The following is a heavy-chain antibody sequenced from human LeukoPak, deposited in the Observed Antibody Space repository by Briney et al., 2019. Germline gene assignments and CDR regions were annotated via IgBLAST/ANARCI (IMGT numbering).Heavy chain of an antibody. V-gene: IGHV1-69*01. J-gene: IGHJ5*02. D-gene: IGHD3-22*01. CDR3: ARDNDSSGYYLGQNWFDP. CDR2: IIPFFGSA. CDR1: GGTFSGYA. Sequence: GASVKVSCKASGGTFSGYALTWVRQAPGQGLEWMGGIIPFFGSANYAQKFQGRVTITADESTSTAYMELSSLRSEDTAVYYCARDNDSSGYYLGQNWFDPWGQGTLVTVSS.